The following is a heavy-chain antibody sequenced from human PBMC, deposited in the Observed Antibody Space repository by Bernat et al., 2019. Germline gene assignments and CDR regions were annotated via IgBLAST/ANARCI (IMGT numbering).Heavy chain of an antibody. CDR1: GFTFSSYE. D-gene: IGHD1-1*01. Sequence: EVQLVESGGGLVQPGGSLRLSCAASGFTFSSYEMNWVRQAPGKGLEWVSYISSSGSTIYYADSVKGRFTISRDNAKNSLYLQMNSLRAEDTAVYYCARAGSPKWNDGAYGYWGQGTLVTVSS. CDR2: ISSSGSTI. J-gene: IGHJ4*02. CDR3: ARAGSPKWNDGAYGY. V-gene: IGHV3-48*03.